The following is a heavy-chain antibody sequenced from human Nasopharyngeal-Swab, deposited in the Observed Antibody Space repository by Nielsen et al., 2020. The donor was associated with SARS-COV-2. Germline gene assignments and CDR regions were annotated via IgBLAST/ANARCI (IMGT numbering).Heavy chain of an antibody. Sequence: WIRQPPGKGLEWVAVISYDGSNKYYADSVKGRFTISRDNSKNTLYLQMNSLRAEDTAVYYCASNGIRFSEWLLAQPLDYWGQGTLVTVSS. V-gene: IGHV3-30-3*01. CDR3: ASNGIRFSEWLLAQPLDY. J-gene: IGHJ4*02. CDR2: ISYDGSNK. D-gene: IGHD3-3*01.